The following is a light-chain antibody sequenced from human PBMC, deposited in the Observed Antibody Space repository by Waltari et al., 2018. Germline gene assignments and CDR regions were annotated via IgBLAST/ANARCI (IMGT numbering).Light chain of an antibody. CDR1: QTVDTY. CDR3: QQRRRWPLT. Sequence: EIVLTQSPATLSLSPGDRATLSCRASQTVDTYLAWYQQRPGQAPRLLIYDPSNRATGIPDRFSGSGSETDFTLTISSLEPEDFAVYYCQQRRRWPLTFGGGSKVEI. J-gene: IGKJ4*01. V-gene: IGKV3-11*01. CDR2: DPS.